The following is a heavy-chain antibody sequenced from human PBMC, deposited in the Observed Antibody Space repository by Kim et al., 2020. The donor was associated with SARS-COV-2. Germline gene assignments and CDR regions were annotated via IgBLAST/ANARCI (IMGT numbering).Heavy chain of an antibody. CDR2: ISYDGSNK. V-gene: IGHV3-30*03. D-gene: IGHD4-17*01. CDR3: ASLSTVTTFGGYYGMDV. CDR1: GFTFSSYG. Sequence: GGSLRLSCAASGFTFSSYGMHWVRQAPGKGLEWVAVISYDGSNKYYADSVKGRFTISRDNSKNTLYLQMNSLRAEDTAVYYCASLSTVTTFGGYYGMDVWGQGTTVTVSS. J-gene: IGHJ6*02.